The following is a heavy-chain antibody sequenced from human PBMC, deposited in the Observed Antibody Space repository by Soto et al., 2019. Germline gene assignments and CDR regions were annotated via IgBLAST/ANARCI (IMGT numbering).Heavy chain of an antibody. CDR2: IYYSWST. CDR3: ARVGAYGDYVVY. CDR1: GGSISSGDYY. Sequence: SETLSLTCTVSGGSISSGDYYWSGIRQPPGKGLEWIGYIYYSWSTYYNPSLKSRVTISVDTSKNQFSLKLSSVTAADTAVYYCARVGAYGDYVVYWGQGTLVTVSS. D-gene: IGHD4-17*01. J-gene: IGHJ4*02. V-gene: IGHV4-30-4*01.